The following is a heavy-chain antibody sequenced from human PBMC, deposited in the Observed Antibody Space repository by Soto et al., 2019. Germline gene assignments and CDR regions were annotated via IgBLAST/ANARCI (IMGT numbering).Heavy chain of an antibody. Sequence: ASVKVSCKASGYSFTTYGIFWVRQAPGQGLEWMGWISPYNGKTNYAQNLQGRVSMTTDTSTTTAYLQWSSLKASDTAMYYCASSVVVPSTMNYFDYWGQGSLVTVSS. J-gene: IGHJ4*02. CDR3: ASSVVVPSTMNYFDY. CDR1: GYSFTTYG. CDR2: ISPYNGKT. D-gene: IGHD2-15*01. V-gene: IGHV1-18*01.